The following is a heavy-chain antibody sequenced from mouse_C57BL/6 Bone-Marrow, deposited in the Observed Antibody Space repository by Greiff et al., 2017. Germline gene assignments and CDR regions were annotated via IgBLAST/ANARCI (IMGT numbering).Heavy chain of an antibody. CDR2: IRNKANGYTT. CDR3: ARIGDYDGGSVDY. J-gene: IGHJ2*01. D-gene: IGHD2-4*01. Sequence: EVQVVESGGGLVQPGGSLSLSCAASGFTFTDYYMSWVRQPPGKALEWLGFIRNKANGYTTEYSASVKGRFTISRDNSQSILYLQMNALRAEDSATYYCARIGDYDGGSVDYWGQGTTLTVSS. V-gene: IGHV7-3*01. CDR1: GFTFTDYY.